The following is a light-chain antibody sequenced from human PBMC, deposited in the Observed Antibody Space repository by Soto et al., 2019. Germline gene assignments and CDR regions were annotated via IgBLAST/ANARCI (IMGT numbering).Light chain of an antibody. Sequence: DIVLRLQPCTLSPTCGIRATLSRRASQSVSNNYLAWYQQKPGQAPRLLIYGASNRGTGIPDRCSGRGSGTDFTLTSSRQAHDDLAEYCCQHYGSSGTFGQGTKVDIK. CDR3: QHYGSSGT. CDR1: QSVSNNY. V-gene: IGKV3-20*01. J-gene: IGKJ1*01. CDR2: GAS.